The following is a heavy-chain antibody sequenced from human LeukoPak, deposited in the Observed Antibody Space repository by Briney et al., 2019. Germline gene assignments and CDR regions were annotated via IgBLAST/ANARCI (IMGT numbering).Heavy chain of an antibody. CDR2: IYYSGST. J-gene: IGHJ6*02. D-gene: IGHD3-10*01. V-gene: IGHV4-59*08. CDR1: GGSISSYY. CDR3: ARRAMVQGVLYGMDV. Sequence: SETLSLTCTVSGGSISSYYWSWIRQPPGKGLEWIGYIYYSGSTNYNPSLKSRVTISVDTSKNQFSLKLSSVTAADTAVYYCARRAMVQGVLYGMDVWGQGTTVTVSS.